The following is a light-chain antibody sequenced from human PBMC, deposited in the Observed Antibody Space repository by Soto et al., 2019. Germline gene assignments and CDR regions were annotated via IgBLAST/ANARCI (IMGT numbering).Light chain of an antibody. V-gene: IGKV2-28*01. CDR1: QSLLHSNGYNY. J-gene: IGKJ4*01. CDR3: MQVLHPPLT. Sequence: DIVMTQSPLSLPVTPGEPASMSCRSSQSLLHSNGYNYLGWFLQKPGQSPQLLIDLGSSRASGVPDRFSGSGSGTDFTLRISRVEAEDVGVYYCMQVLHPPLTFGGWTKVEIK. CDR2: LGS.